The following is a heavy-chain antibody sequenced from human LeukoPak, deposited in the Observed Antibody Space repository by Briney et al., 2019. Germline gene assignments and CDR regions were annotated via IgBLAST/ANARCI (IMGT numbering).Heavy chain of an antibody. Sequence: GESLKISCKGSGYSFSTYWIGWARQMPGKGLEWMGIIYPFDSDTRYSPSFQGLVTISADKSINTAYLQWSSLKASDTAMYFCARSPVAGSPFDYWGQGSLVTVSS. J-gene: IGHJ4*02. CDR1: GYSFSTYW. CDR3: ARSPVAGSPFDY. V-gene: IGHV5-51*01. D-gene: IGHD6-19*01. CDR2: IYPFDSDT.